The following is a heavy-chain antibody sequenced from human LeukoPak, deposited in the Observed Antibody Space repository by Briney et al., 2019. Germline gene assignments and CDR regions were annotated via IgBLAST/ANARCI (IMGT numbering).Heavy chain of an antibody. D-gene: IGHD3-10*01. CDR1: DGSFSDYY. CDR3: AKSNGYGLVDI. CDR2: IKHSGST. J-gene: IGHJ3*02. V-gene: IGHV4-34*01. Sequence: SETLSLTCGVYDGSFSDYYWNWIRQPPGKGLEWIGEIKHSGSTNYKPSLTSRVTMSVDTSKNQFSLKLTSVTAADTAVYYCAKSNGYGLVDIWGQGTMVTVSS.